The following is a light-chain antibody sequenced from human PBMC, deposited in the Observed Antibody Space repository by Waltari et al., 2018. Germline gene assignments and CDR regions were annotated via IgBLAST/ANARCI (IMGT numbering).Light chain of an antibody. CDR1: QGVGSN. Sequence: EIVITQSPATLSAPPRHRPTLSCRGSQGVGSNLAWYQQKPGRAPRLLSYGASTRATGIPARFSGSGSGTEFTLTISSLQSEDFAVYYCQQYNNWLLLTFGGGTKVEIK. J-gene: IGKJ4*01. CDR2: GAS. CDR3: QQYNNWLLLT. V-gene: IGKV3-15*01.